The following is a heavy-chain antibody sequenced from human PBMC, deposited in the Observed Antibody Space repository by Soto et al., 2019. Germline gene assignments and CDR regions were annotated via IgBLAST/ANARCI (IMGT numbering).Heavy chain of an antibody. V-gene: IGHV3-66*01. CDR1: GFTVSSHY. J-gene: IGHJ6*04. CDR3: SRDDVYCSGGSCYGVPTDV. CDR2: IQSGGST. Sequence: EVQLVESGGDLVQPGGSLRLSCAAAGFTVSSHYMNWVRQAPGKGLEWVSLIQSGGSTFYADSVKGRFTISRDTAKTTLFLQMNSLRVEDTAMYYCSRDDVYCSGGSCYGVPTDVWGRGTTVTVSS. D-gene: IGHD2-15*01.